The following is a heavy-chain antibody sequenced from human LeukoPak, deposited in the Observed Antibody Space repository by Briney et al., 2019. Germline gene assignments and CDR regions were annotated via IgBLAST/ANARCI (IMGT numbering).Heavy chain of an antibody. CDR1: GFTFSDHY. D-gene: IGHD5-18*01. CDR3: ARDLGYSSGSDY. CDR2: ISSGSGTI. J-gene: IGHJ4*02. V-gene: IGHV3-11*01. Sequence: MPGGSLRLSCAASGFTFSDHYMSWIRQAPGKGLEWVSYISSGSGTIYYADSVKGRFTVSRDNAKNSLYLQMNSLRAEDTAVYYCARDLGYSSGSDYWGQGTLVTVSS.